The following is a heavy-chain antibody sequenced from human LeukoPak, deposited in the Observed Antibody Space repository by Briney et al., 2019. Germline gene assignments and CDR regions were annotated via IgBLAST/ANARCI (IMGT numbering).Heavy chain of an antibody. CDR2: ISYSGNT. J-gene: IGHJ3*02. CDR3: ARGYSYGPNDAFDI. CDR1: GGSINSGNYY. V-gene: IGHV4-39*07. D-gene: IGHD5-18*01. Sequence: SGTLSLTCSVSGGSINSGNYYWGWIRQPPGKGLEWIGSISYSGNTYYNPSLKSRVTISVDTSKNHFSLKLSSVTAADTAVYYCARGYSYGPNDAFDIWGQGTMVTISS.